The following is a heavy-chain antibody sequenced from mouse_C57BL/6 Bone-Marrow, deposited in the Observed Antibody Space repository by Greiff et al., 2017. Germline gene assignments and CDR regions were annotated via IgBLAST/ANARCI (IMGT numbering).Heavy chain of an antibody. J-gene: IGHJ2*01. Sequence: QVQLQQPGAELVKPGASVKLSCKASGYTFTSYWMHWVKQRPGRGLEWIGRIDPNSGGTKYKEKFKSKATLTVDKPSSTAYMQLCSLISEDSAVYYCARSRWFLPYYFDYWGQGTTLTVSS. D-gene: IGHD2-3*01. V-gene: IGHV1-72*01. CDR1: GYTFTSYW. CDR3: ARSRWFLPYYFDY. CDR2: IDPNSGGT.